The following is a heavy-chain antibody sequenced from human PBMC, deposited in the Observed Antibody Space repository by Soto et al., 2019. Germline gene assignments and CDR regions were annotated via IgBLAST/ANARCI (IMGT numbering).Heavy chain of an antibody. D-gene: IGHD2-8*01. J-gene: IGHJ4*02. Sequence: HPGGSLRLSCAASGFTFRSYAMSWVRQAPGKGLEWASAISGNGINTYYADSVKGRFTISRDNSKNILYLHMNSLRAEDTAVYYCAKDGIYCTTTNCHGEFDYWGQGALVTVSS. V-gene: IGHV3-23*01. CDR2: ISGNGINT. CDR3: AKDGIYCTTTNCHGEFDY. CDR1: GFTFRSYA.